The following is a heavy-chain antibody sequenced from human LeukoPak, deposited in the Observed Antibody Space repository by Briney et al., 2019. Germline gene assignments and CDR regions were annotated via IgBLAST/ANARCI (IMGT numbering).Heavy chain of an antibody. D-gene: IGHD2-2*01. Sequence: ASVKVSCKASGGTFSSYAISWVRQAPGQGLEWMGGIIPIFGTANYAQKFQGRVTITTGESTSTAYTELSGLRSEDTAVYYCASSTTPAVVQDSADAFDIWGQGTMVTVSS. CDR3: ASSTTPAVVQDSADAFDI. CDR1: GGTFSSYA. CDR2: IIPIFGTA. V-gene: IGHV1-69*05. J-gene: IGHJ3*02.